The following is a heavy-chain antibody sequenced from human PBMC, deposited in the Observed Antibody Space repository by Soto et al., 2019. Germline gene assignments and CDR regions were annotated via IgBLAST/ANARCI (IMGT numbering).Heavy chain of an antibody. D-gene: IGHD5-12*01. CDR3: ARDRDSGYVPDY. Sequence: QVHLVESGGGLVQPGGSLRLSCAASDFTFSDYSMSWIRQAPGKGLELVSYVSNSGRDTYSTDSVKGRFTVSRDNARYSLFLQMNSLTTDDTAVYYCARDRDSGYVPDYWAQGTLVTVSS. V-gene: IGHV3-11*01. J-gene: IGHJ4*02. CDR2: VSNSGRDT. CDR1: DFTFSDYS.